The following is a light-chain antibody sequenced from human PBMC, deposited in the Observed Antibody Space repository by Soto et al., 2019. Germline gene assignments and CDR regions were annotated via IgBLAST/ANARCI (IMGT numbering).Light chain of an antibody. CDR2: GAS. CDR1: QSVSSN. J-gene: IGKJ2*01. V-gene: IGKV3-15*01. CDR3: QRYHDWPRA. Sequence: EIVMTQSPATLSVSLGEGATLSCRASQSVSSNLAWYQQRPGQAPRLLIYGASTRAAAIPARFSGSGSGTEFTLTISGLQSEDFAVYYCQRYHDWPRAFGQGTKLEIK.